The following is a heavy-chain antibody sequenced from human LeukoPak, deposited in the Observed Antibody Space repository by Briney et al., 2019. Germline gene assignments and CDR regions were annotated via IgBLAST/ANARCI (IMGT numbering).Heavy chain of an antibody. D-gene: IGHD3-10*01. V-gene: IGHV3-30*02. Sequence: PGGSLRLSCAASGFTFSSYGMHWVRQAPGKGLEWVAFIRYDGSNKYYADSVKGRFTISRDNAKNSLYPQMNSLRAEDTALYYCAKDMGQPGPPMFAFDIWGQGTMVTVSS. CDR3: AKDMGQPGPPMFAFDI. J-gene: IGHJ3*02. CDR2: IRYDGSNK. CDR1: GFTFSSYG.